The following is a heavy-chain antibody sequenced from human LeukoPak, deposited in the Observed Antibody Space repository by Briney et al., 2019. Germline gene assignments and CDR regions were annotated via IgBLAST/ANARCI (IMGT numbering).Heavy chain of an antibody. CDR2: INLSGGST. CDR3: ASIFSSGPLGGP. J-gene: IGHJ5*02. D-gene: IGHD3-22*01. V-gene: IGHV1-46*01. Sequence: ASVKVSCKASGYTFTSYYMHWVRQAPGQGLEWMGIINLSGGSTSCAQKFQGRVTMTRDTSTSTVYMELSSLRSEDTAVYYCASIFSSGPLGGPWGQGTLVTVSS. CDR1: GYTFTSYY.